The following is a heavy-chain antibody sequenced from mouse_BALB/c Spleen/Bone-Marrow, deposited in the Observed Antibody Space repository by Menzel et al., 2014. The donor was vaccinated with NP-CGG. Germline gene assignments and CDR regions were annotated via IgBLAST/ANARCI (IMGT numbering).Heavy chain of an antibody. CDR1: GYTFTSYW. CDR2: INPSTGYT. Sequence: VQVVESGAELAKPGASVKMSCKASGYTFTSYWMHWVKQRPGRGLEWIGYINPSTGYTEYNQKFKDKATLTADKSSSTAYMQLSSLTSEDSAVYYCAREGDYDGFAYWGQGTLVTVSA. V-gene: IGHV1-7*01. D-gene: IGHD2-4*01. CDR3: AREGDYDGFAY. J-gene: IGHJ3*01.